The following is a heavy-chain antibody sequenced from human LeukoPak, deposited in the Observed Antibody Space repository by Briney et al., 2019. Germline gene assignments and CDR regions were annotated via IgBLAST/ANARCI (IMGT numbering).Heavy chain of an antibody. CDR1: GFTFSSYG. CDR2: ISYDGSNK. J-gene: IGHJ1*01. CDR3: AKEEGYYYDSGGYYVEYFQH. Sequence: GRSLRLSCAASGFTFSSYGMHWVRQAPGKGLEWVAVISYDGSNKYYADSVKGRFTISRDNSTNTLYMQMNSLRAEDTAVYYCAKEEGYYYDSGGYYVEYFQHWGQGTLVTVSS. V-gene: IGHV3-30*18. D-gene: IGHD3-22*01.